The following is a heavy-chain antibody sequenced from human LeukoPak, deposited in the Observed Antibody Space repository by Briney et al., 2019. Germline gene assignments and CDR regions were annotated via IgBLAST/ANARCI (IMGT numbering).Heavy chain of an antibody. J-gene: IGHJ6*03. Sequence: SVKVSCKASGGTFSSYAISWVRQAPGQGLEWMGGIIPIFGTANYAQKLQGRVTMTTDTSTSTAYMELRGLRSDDTAVYYCARRGDYYYYMDVWGKGTTVTVSS. CDR2: IIPIFGTA. D-gene: IGHD3-16*01. CDR3: ARRGDYYYYMDV. V-gene: IGHV1-69*05. CDR1: GGTFSSYA.